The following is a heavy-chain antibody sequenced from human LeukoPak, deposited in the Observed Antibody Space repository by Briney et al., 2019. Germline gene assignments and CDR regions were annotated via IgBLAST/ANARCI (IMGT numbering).Heavy chain of an antibody. CDR1: AFTFSLYS. V-gene: IGHV3-21*01. D-gene: IGHD1-1*01. Sequence: PGGSLRLSCADSAFTFSLYSMNWVRQAPGKGLEWVSSISSSSNYIYYADSVKGRFTISRDNAKNSLYLQMNSLRVEDTAVYYCAEGTTGWGQGTLVTVSS. J-gene: IGHJ1*01. CDR2: ISSSSNYI. CDR3: AEGTTG.